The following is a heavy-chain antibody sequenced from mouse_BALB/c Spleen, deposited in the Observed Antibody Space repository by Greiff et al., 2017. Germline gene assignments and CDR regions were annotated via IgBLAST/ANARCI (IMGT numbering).Heavy chain of an antibody. CDR2: IYPGDGDT. CDR3: ARSGGNYLYYYAMDY. CDR1: GYTFTSYW. V-gene: IGHV1-87*01. J-gene: IGHJ4*01. Sequence: SGAELARPGASVKLSCKASGYTFTSYWMQWVKQRPGQGLEWIGAIYPGDGDTRYTQKFKGKATLTADKSSSTAYMQLSSLASEDSAVYYCARSGGNYLYYYAMDYWGQGTSVTVSS. D-gene: IGHD2-1*01.